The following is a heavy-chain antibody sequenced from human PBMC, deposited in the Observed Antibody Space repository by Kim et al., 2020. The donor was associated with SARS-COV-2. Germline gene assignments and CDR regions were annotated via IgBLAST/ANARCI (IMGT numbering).Heavy chain of an antibody. D-gene: IGHD4-17*01. CDR2: ISSSSSTI. CDR1: GFTFSSYS. V-gene: IGHV3-48*02. CDR3: ARDHPRFHDYGDYEGRDYYYYGMDV. J-gene: IGHJ6*02. Sequence: GGSLRLSCAASGFTFSSYSMNWVRQAPGKGLEWVSYISSSSSTIYYADSVKGRFTISRDNAKNSLYLQMNSLRDEDTAVYYCARDHPRFHDYGDYEGRDYYYYGMDVWGQGTTVTVSS.